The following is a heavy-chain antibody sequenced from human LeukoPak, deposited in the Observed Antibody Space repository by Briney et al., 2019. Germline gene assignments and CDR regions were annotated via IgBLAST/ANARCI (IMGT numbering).Heavy chain of an antibody. J-gene: IGHJ3*02. D-gene: IGHD6-13*01. Sequence: GASVKVSCKASGYTFTSYDINWVRQATGQALEWMGWMNPNSGNTGYAQKFQGRVTMTRNTSISTAYMELSSLRSEDTAVYYCARGTGYSSSSDAFDIWGQGTMVTVSS. CDR2: MNPNSGNT. CDR3: ARGTGYSSSSDAFDI. CDR1: GYTFTSYD. V-gene: IGHV1-8*01.